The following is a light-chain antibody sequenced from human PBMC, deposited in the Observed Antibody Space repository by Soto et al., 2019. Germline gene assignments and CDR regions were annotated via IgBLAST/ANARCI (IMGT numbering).Light chain of an antibody. CDR2: EVF. CDR1: QSLLHTDGKTY. CDR3: MQTIQPLLT. V-gene: IGKV2D-29*01. Sequence: DVVMTQTPLSLSVTPGQPASISCKSSQSLLHTDGKTYLYWYLQKPGHPPQLLIYEVFNRFSGVPDRFSGSGSGTDFILKISRVEAEDVGTYYCMQTIQPLLTFGGGTKVEI. J-gene: IGKJ4*01.